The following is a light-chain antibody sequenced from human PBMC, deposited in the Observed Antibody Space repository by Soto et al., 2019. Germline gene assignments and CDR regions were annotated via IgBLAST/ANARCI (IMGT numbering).Light chain of an antibody. Sequence: EIVLTQSPGTLSLSPGESASLSCWASHSVTTQFAWFQPRPGQAPRLLISGASTRATGFPARFSGSWSGTEFTLTLRSLKAEDFAVYYCQAYIHWLWTFGQGTKVDIK. V-gene: IGKV3-15*01. CDR2: GAS. J-gene: IGKJ1*01. CDR1: HSVTTQ. CDR3: QAYIHWLWT.